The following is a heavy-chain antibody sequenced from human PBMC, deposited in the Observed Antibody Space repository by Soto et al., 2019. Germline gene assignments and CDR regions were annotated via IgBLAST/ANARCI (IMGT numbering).Heavy chain of an antibody. V-gene: IGHV1-2*02. Sequence: ASVKVSCKASGYTFTGYYMHWVRQAPGQGLEWMGWINPNSGGTNYAQKFQGRVTMTRDTSISTAYMELSRLRSDDTAVYYCARDRGAYGAYVYFDYWGQGTLVTVSS. J-gene: IGHJ4*02. D-gene: IGHD4-17*01. CDR2: INPNSGGT. CDR1: GYTFTGYY. CDR3: ARDRGAYGAYVYFDY.